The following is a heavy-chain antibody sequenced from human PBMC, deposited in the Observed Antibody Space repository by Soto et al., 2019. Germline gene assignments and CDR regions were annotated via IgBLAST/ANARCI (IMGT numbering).Heavy chain of an antibody. CDR2: ISGSGGST. D-gene: IGHD5-18*01. CDR1: AFTFSSYA. CDR3: AKEGQSGYGRTKFDS. V-gene: IGHV3-23*01. Sequence: GGAVRLSCSASAFTFSSYAMTWVRQAPGKGLEWVSAISGSGGSTYYADSVKGRFTISRDHSKNTLDLQRTSLRAEDTAVYYCAKEGQSGYGRTKFDSCSQGTLVPVS. J-gene: IGHJ4*02.